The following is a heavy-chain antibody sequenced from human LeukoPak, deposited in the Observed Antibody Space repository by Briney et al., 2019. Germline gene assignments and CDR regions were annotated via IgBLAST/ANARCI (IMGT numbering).Heavy chain of an antibody. CDR1: GYTFTRFG. Sequence: ASVKVSCKAAGYTFTRFGISWVRQAPGQGLEWMGWISANSGQTYYAQKLQGRVTMTTDTSTSTAYMELRSLRPDDTAIYYCARDFYHGHCGGGYCYVLDSWGQGTLVTVSS. CDR3: ARDFYHGHCGGGYCYVLDS. J-gene: IGHJ4*02. CDR2: ISANSGQT. V-gene: IGHV1-18*01. D-gene: IGHD2-15*01.